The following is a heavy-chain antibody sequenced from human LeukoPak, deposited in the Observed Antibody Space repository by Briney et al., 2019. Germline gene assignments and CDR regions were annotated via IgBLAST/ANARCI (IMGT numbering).Heavy chain of an antibody. D-gene: IGHD5-18*01. CDR3: ARGSIGGYTYGGAYDI. CDR2: IYYSGST. Sequence: SETLSLTCTVSGGSISSSSYYWGWIRQPPGKGLEWIGSIYYSGSTYYNPSLKSRVTTSADTSKNQFSLKVSAVTAADTAVYYCARGSIGGYTYGGAYDIWGQGTMVTVSS. CDR1: GGSISSSSYY. J-gene: IGHJ3*02. V-gene: IGHV4-39*07.